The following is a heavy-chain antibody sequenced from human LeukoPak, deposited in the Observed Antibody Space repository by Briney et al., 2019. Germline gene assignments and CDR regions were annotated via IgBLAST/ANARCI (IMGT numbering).Heavy chain of an antibody. J-gene: IGHJ4*02. D-gene: IGHD3-22*01. CDR3: RGYYYDSSGFYRDY. CDR2: ILNDGSSK. V-gene: IGHV3-30*03. CDR1: GFAFSSYG. Sequence: GRSLRLSCVASGFAFSSYGMHWVRQAPGKGLGWVAVILNDGSSKYYADSVKGRFTISRDNSKNTLYLQMNSLRAEDTAVYYCRGYYYDSSGFYRDYWGQGTLVTVSS.